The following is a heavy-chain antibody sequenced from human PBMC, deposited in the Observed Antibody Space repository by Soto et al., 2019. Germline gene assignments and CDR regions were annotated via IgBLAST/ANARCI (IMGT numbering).Heavy chain of an antibody. D-gene: IGHD3-3*01. Sequence: ASVKVSCKASGYTFTSYGISRVRQAPGQGLEWMGWISAYNGNTHYAQKLQGRVTMTTDTSTSTAYMELSSLRSEDTAVYYCAADQQYYDFWSGYSDGAIFDYWGQGTLVTV. CDR2: ISAYNGNT. CDR1: GYTFTSYG. CDR3: AADQQYYDFWSGYSDGAIFDY. V-gene: IGHV1-18*01. J-gene: IGHJ4*02.